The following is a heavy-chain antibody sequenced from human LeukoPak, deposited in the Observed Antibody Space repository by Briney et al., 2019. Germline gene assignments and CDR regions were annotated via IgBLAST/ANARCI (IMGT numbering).Heavy chain of an antibody. CDR2: ITSSSNTI. J-gene: IGHJ4*02. CDR3: ARSGSGSYCYFDY. Sequence: GGSLRLSCAASGFTFSSYSMNWVRQAPGKGLEWVSYITSSSNTIYYADFVKGRFTISRDNAKNSLFLQMNNLRAEDTTVYYCARSGSGSYCYFDYWGQGAQVTVSS. CDR1: GFTFSSYS. V-gene: IGHV3-48*01. D-gene: IGHD3-10*01.